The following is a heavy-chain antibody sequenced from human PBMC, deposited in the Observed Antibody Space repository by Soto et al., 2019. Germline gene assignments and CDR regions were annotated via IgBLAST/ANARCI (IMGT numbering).Heavy chain of an antibody. J-gene: IGHJ4*02. D-gene: IGHD5-12*01. V-gene: IGHV3-48*02. Sequence: PGGSLRLSCAASGFTFSSYSMNWVRQAPGKGLEWVSYISSSSTIYYADSVKGRFTISRDNAKNSLYLQMNSLRDEDTAVYYCARDSSGYDFFDYWGQGTLVTVSS. CDR2: ISSSSTI. CDR1: GFTFSSYS. CDR3: ARDSSGYDFFDY.